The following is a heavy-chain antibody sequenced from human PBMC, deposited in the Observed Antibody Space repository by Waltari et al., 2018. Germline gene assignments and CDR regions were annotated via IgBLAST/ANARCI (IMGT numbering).Heavy chain of an antibody. CDR1: GLTYSMYW. D-gene: IGHD4-17*01. CDR3: ARGARRTTVTTGWWYFDL. Sequence: EVQLVESGGGLVQRGGSLRLPCAASGLTYSMYWMHWVRQAPGKGLVWVSRSNSDGSSTSYADSVKGRFTISKDNAKNTVYLQMNSLRAEDTAIYYCARGARRTTVTTGWWYFDLWGRGTLVTVSS. J-gene: IGHJ2*01. CDR2: SNSDGSST. V-gene: IGHV3-74*01.